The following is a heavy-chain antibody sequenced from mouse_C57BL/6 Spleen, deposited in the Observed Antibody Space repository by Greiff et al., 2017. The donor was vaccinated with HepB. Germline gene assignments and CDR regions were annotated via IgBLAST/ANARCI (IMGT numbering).Heavy chain of an antibody. Sequence: QVQLQQSGPELVKPGASVKISCKASGYAFSSSWMNWVKQRPGKGLEWIGRIYPGDGDTNYNGKFKGKATLTADKSSSTAYMQLSSLTSEDSSVYFCARGLSGNHAMDYWRQGTLVTFSS. J-gene: IGHJ4*01. CDR2: IYPGDGDT. D-gene: IGHD2-1*01. V-gene: IGHV1-82*01. CDR3: ARGLSGNHAMDY. CDR1: GYAFSSSW.